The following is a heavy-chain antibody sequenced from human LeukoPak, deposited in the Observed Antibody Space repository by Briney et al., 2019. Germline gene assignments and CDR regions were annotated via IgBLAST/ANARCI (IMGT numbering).Heavy chain of an antibody. V-gene: IGHV4-31*03. CDR2: IYYSGST. CDR1: GGSISRGGYH. Sequence: SETLSLTYTVSGGSISRGGYHWRWIRQHPGKGLEWIGYIYYSGSTYYNPSLKSRVTISVDTSKNQFSLKLSSVTAADTAVYSGARDVYGNPYFFDYWGQGTLVTVSS. D-gene: IGHD4-11*01. CDR3: ARDVYGNPYFFDY. J-gene: IGHJ4*02.